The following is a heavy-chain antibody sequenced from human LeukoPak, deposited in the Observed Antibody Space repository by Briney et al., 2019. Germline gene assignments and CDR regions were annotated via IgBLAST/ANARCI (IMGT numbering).Heavy chain of an antibody. CDR3: ARDFTSCSSTSCYDDAFDI. Sequence: GGSLRLSCAASGFIFSTYSMSWVRQAPGKGLEWISYISSSGSVRFYADSVKGRVTISRDNSKNTLYLQMNSLRAEDTAVYYCARDFTSCSSTSCYDDAFDIWGQGTMVTVSS. CDR2: ISSSGSVR. D-gene: IGHD2-2*01. V-gene: IGHV3-48*01. CDR1: GFIFSTYS. J-gene: IGHJ3*02.